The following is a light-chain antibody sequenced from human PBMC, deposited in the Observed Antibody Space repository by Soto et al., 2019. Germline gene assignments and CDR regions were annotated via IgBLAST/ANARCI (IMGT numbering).Light chain of an antibody. V-gene: IGKV4-1*01. CDR2: WAS. CDR1: QTVLYSSNNKNY. J-gene: IGKJ2*01. Sequence: DIVMTQSPDSLAVSLGERATINCKSSQTVLYSSNNKNYLAWYLQKPGQPPKLLIYWASTQESGVPDRFSGSGSGTDFTLTISSLQAEDVAVYYCQQYYSTPHTFGQGTKLEIK. CDR3: QQYYSTPHT.